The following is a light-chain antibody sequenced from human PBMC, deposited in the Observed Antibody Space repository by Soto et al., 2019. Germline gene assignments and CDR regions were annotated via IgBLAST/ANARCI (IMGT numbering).Light chain of an antibody. J-gene: IGKJ5*01. CDR1: QDINTY. CDR3: QQRKSYPLS. V-gene: IGKV1-9*01. CDR2: AAS. Sequence: DIQLTQAPSFLSASVGDRVTITCRASQDINTYLAWYQQKPGKAPKLLIFAASTLQNGVPSRFSGSGSGTEVTVTITSLQPEDFATYYCQQRKSYPLSVGQGTRLEIK.